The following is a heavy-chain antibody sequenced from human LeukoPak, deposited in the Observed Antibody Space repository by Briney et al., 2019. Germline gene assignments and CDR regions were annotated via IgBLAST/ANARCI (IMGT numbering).Heavy chain of an antibody. CDR3: AKSQAARTDYFDY. Sequence: AETLSLTCTVSGGSISAWFWSWIRQPPGKGLEWIGYIYYSGSTDYNPSLKSRVTISVDTSKNQFSLKLSSVTAADTAVYYCAKSQAARTDYFDYWGQGTLVTVSS. J-gene: IGHJ4*02. CDR2: IYYSGST. CDR1: GGSISAWF. D-gene: IGHD6-6*01. V-gene: IGHV4-59*08.